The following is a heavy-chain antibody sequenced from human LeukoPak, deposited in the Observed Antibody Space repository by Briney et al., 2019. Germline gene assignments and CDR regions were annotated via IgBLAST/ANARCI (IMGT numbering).Heavy chain of an antibody. CDR3: ARQSAGFDL. CDR2: LYNSGST. CDR1: GGSISGHY. V-gene: IGHV4-59*08. J-gene: IGHJ4*02. Sequence: SETLSLTCTVSGGSISGHYWNWIRQPPGKGLEWIGSLYNSGSTNYNPSLKSRVTISLATSKHHFSLRLTSVTSADTAVYYCARQSAGFDLWRQGTLVSVSS.